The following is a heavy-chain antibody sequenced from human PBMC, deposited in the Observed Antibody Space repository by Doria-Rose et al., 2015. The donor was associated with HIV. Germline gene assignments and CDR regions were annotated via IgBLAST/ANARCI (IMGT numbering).Heavy chain of an antibody. V-gene: IGHV4-34*01. Sequence: SLTCAVYGGSFNAYYWTWIRQPPGKGLEWIGEINHLEDTSYNPSLNSRVTISIDTSKNQFSLNLTSVTAADTAVYYCARSGGRITDYWGQGTLVTVSS. CDR3: ARSGGRITDY. J-gene: IGHJ4*02. CDR1: GGSFNAYY. CDR2: INHLEDT.